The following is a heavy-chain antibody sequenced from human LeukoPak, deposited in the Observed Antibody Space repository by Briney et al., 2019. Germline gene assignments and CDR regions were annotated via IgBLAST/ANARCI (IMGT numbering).Heavy chain of an antibody. V-gene: IGHV4-61*02. CDR3: AREGPPGCSSTSCYTDY. CDR1: GGSISSGSYY. J-gene: IGHJ4*02. D-gene: IGHD2-2*02. Sequence: SQTLSLTCTVSGGSISSGSYYWSWLRQPAGTGLEWIGRIYTSGSTNYNPSLKSRVTISVDTSKNQFSLKLSSVTAADTAVYYCAREGPPGCSSTSCYTDYWGQGTLVTVSS. CDR2: IYTSGST.